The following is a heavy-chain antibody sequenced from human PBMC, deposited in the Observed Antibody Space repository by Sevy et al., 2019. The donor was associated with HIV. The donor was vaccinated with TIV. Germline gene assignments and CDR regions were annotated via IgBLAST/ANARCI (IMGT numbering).Heavy chain of an antibody. J-gene: IGHJ4*02. Sequence: SGPTLVKPTQTLTLTCTFSGFSLSTSGVGVGWIRQPPGKALEWLALIYWNDDKRYSPSLKSRLTITKDTFKNQVVLKMTHMDPVDTATYYCARSHPEYNYYDSSGYYMDYWGQGTLVTVSS. CDR1: GFSLSTSGVG. CDR2: IYWNDDK. D-gene: IGHD3-22*01. V-gene: IGHV2-5*01. CDR3: ARSHPEYNYYDSSGYYMDY.